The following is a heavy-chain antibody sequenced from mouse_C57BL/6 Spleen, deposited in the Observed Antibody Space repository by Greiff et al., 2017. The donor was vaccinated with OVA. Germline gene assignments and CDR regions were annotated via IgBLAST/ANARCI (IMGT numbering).Heavy chain of an antibody. V-gene: IGHV1-53*01. CDR2: INPSNGGT. D-gene: IGHD4-1*01. Sequence: QVQLKQPGTELVKPGASVKLSCKASGYTFTSYWMHWVKQRPGQGLEWIGNINPSNGGTNYNEKFKSKATLTVDKSSSTAYMQLSSLTSEDSAVYYCATTTGTGIYWYFDVWGTGTTVTVSS. CDR1: GYTFTSYW. CDR3: ATTTGTGIYWYFDV. J-gene: IGHJ1*03.